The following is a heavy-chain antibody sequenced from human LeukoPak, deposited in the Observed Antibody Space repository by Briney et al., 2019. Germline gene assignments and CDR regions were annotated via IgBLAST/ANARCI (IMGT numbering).Heavy chain of an antibody. J-gene: IGHJ4*02. V-gene: IGHV3-7*03. CDR1: GFTFSNYW. CDR3: VKDRVDGSGSQFDS. CDR2: IKQDGSEK. Sequence: GGSLRLSCAASGFTFSNYWMNWVRQAPGKGLEWVANIKQDGSEKYYVDSVKGRFTISRDNAMDRLYLQMNSLRADDTAVYYCVKDRVDGSGSQFDSWGQGSLVIVSS. D-gene: IGHD3-10*01.